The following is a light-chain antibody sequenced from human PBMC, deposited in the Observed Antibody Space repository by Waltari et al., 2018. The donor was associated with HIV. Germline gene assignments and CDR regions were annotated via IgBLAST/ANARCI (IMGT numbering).Light chain of an antibody. Sequence: SYELTQPPSVSVSPGQTASITCSGDQLGDKFVCWYQQRPGQPPVLVMYQDSKRPSGIPELFSGSNSGNTATLTITGTQSMDEADYYCQAWDRSVVFGGGTKLTVL. J-gene: IGLJ2*01. CDR2: QDS. CDR1: QLGDKF. CDR3: QAWDRSVV. V-gene: IGLV3-1*01.